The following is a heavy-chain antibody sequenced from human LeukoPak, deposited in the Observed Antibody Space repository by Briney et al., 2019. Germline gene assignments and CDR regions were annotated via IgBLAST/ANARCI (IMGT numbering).Heavy chain of an antibody. J-gene: IGHJ4*02. CDR2: ILPSGGEI. V-gene: IGHV3-23*01. CDR1: GFTFSSYA. Sequence: QAGGSLRLSCAASGFTFSSYAMIWVRRPPGKGLEWVSSILPSGGEIHYADSVRGRFTISRDNSKSTLSLQMNSLRAEDTAIYYCATYRQVLLPFESWGQGTLVTVSS. CDR3: ATYRQVLLPFES. D-gene: IGHD2-8*02.